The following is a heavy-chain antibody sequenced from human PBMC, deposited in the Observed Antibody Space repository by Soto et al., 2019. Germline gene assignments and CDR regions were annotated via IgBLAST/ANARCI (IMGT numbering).Heavy chain of an antibody. CDR1: GYTFTSYD. CDR3: ARAGELWAARYYYYGMDV. CDR2: MNPNSGNT. D-gene: IGHD3-10*01. Sequence: ASVKVSCKASGYTFTSYDINWVRQATGQGLEWMGWMNPNSGNTGYAQKFQGRVTMTRNTSISTAYMELSSLRSEDTAVYYCARAGELWAARYYYYGMDVWGQGTAVTVSS. J-gene: IGHJ6*02. V-gene: IGHV1-8*01.